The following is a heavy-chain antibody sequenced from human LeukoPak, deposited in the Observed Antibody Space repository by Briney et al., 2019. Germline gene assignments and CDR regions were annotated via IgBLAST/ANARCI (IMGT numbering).Heavy chain of an antibody. D-gene: IGHD3-3*02. CDR2: ISAYNGNT. Sequence: ASVKLSCKASGYTFTSYGISWVRQAPAQGIEWMGWISAYNGNTNYAQKLQGRVTMTTDTSTSTDYMELSSLRSEETAVYYCATALSMDNYDYWGQGTLVTVSS. CDR3: ATALSMDNYDY. J-gene: IGHJ4*02. V-gene: IGHV1-18*01. CDR1: GYTFTSYG.